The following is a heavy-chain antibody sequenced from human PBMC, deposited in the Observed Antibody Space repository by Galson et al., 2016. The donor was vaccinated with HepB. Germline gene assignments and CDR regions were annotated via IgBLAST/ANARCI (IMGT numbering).Heavy chain of an antibody. CDR1: GGSISSSSYY. D-gene: IGHD2-2*02. CDR3: AVVVPAAIGLGFEY. CDR2: IYYSGST. Sequence: ETLSLTCTVSGGSISSSSYYWGWIRQPPGKGLEWIGSIYYSGSTYYNPSLKSRVTISVDTYKNQFSLKLHSVTAADTAVYYWAVVVPAAIGLGFEYWGQGTLVTVSS. V-gene: IGHV4-39*01. J-gene: IGHJ4*02.